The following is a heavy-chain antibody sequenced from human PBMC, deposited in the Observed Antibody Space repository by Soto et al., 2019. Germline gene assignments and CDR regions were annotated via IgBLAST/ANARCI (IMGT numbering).Heavy chain of an antibody. CDR1: GGSMSRYY. CDR3: ARDLTISSTDGPLDP. D-gene: IGHD1-1*01. Sequence: SETLSLTCTVSGGSMSRYYWTWIRQPPGKGLEWIGNIHYTGSTNYNPSLKSRVTILLGTSTSQFSLKVSFVTAADTAVYYCARDLTISSTDGPLDPWGHGTMVTVYS. V-gene: IGHV4-59*01. J-gene: IGHJ5*02. CDR2: IHYTGST.